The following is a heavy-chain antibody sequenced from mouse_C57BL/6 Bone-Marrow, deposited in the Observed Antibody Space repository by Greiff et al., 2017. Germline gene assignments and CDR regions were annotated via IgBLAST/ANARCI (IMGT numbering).Heavy chain of an antibody. CDR2: IYPRSGYT. Sequence: QVHLQQSGAELARPGASVKLSCTASGYTFTRYGIRWVQQSPGQGLEWIGEIYPRSGYTYYNEKFQGKATLTADKSSSTAYMELRSLTSEDSAVYFCARGHGYPLDYWGQGTTLTVSS. D-gene: IGHD2-2*01. CDR1: GYTFTRYG. J-gene: IGHJ2*01. V-gene: IGHV1-81*01. CDR3: ARGHGYPLDY.